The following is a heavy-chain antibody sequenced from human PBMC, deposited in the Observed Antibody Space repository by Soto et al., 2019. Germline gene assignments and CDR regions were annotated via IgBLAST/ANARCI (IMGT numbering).Heavy chain of an antibody. J-gene: IGHJ4*02. CDR3: ARDPPDSGSLLATDY. D-gene: IGHD1-26*01. CDR2: IIPIFGTA. V-gene: IGHV1-69*13. Sequence: SVKVSCKASGGTFSSYAISWVRQAPGQGLEWMGGIIPIFGTANYAQKFQGRVTITADESTSTAYMELSSLRSEDTAVYYCARDPPDSGSLLATDYWGQGTLVTVSS. CDR1: GGTFSSYA.